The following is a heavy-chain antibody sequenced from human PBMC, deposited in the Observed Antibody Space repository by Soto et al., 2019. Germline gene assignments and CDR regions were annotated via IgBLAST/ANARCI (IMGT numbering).Heavy chain of an antibody. Sequence: EVQLVESGGGLVNPGGSLRLSCAASGFTFSTYTMNWVRQAPGKGLEWVSSISSRSTYIHSADSVKGRFTISRDNARNPLYLEMNSLRVDDTAVYFCARDTTPHVADYYYYYAMDVRGQGTTVTVSS. CDR3: ARDTTPHVADYYYYYAMDV. CDR1: GFTFSTYT. V-gene: IGHV3-21*01. CDR2: ISSRSTYI. J-gene: IGHJ6*02. D-gene: IGHD6-19*01.